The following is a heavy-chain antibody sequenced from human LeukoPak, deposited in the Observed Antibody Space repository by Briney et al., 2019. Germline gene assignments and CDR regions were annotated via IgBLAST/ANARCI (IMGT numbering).Heavy chain of an antibody. Sequence: GASVKVSCKASGYTFTAYYMHWVRQAPGQGLEWMGWINPNSGGTNYAQKFQGRVTMTRDTSISTAYMELSRLRSDDTAVYYCAREIRKAAAACPAYWGQGTLVTVSS. CDR2: INPNSGGT. D-gene: IGHD3-3*02. CDR1: GYTFTAYY. CDR3: AREIRKAAAACPAY. J-gene: IGHJ4*02. V-gene: IGHV1-2*02.